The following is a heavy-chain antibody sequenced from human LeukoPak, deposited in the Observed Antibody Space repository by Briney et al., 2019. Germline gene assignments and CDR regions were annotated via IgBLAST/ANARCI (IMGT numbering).Heavy chain of an antibody. Sequence: GGSLRLSCAASGFTFSRYWMHWVRHAPGKGLVWVSRINSDGRSTIYADSVKGRFTISRDNAKNTLYLQMNSLRAEDTAVYYCARLLKYSGYEWDYFDYWGQGTLVTVSS. CDR2: INSDGRST. V-gene: IGHV3-74*01. CDR3: ARLLKYSGYEWDYFDY. CDR1: GFTFSRYW. J-gene: IGHJ4*02. D-gene: IGHD5-12*01.